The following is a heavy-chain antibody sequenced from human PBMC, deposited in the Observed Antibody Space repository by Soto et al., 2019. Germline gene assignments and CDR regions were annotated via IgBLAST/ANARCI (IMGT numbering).Heavy chain of an antibody. CDR1: GFTFSSYA. CDR2: ISDSGGST. Sequence: GGSLRLSCAASGFTFSSYAMSWVRQVPGKGLEWVSGISDSGGSTYYADSVKGRFTISRDTSKNTLYLQLNTLRADDTAVYYCAKDKPGTTSFDYWGQGTLVTVSS. J-gene: IGHJ4*02. V-gene: IGHV3-23*01. CDR3: AKDKPGTTSFDY. D-gene: IGHD1-1*01.